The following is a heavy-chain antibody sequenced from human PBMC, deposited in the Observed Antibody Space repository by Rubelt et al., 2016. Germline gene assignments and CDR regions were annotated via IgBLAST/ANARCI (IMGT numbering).Heavy chain of an antibody. D-gene: IGHD1-26*01. CDR1: GASISSSNW. CDR2: IYHSGST. Sequence: QLQLQESGPGLVKPSETLSLTCAVSGASISSSNWWSWVRQPPGKGLEWLGEIYHSGSTSYTPSLESRLTLSIDTSKNQFSLKLRSVTAADTAVYYCARVGAMYYYYGMDVWGQGTTVTVSS. CDR3: ARVGAMYYYYGMDV. J-gene: IGHJ6*02. V-gene: IGHV4-4*02.